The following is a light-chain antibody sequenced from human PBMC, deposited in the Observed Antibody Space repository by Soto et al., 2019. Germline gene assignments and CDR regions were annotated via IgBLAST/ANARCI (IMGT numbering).Light chain of an antibody. J-gene: IGKJ3*01. CDR3: QQYGRLPFT. CDR2: GVS. CDR1: QSVSTGQ. Sequence: EIVLTQSPGTLPLSPGERGTLSCRASQSVSTGQIAWYQQKYGQAPRLLMYGVSSRAAGIPDRFSGSGSGTDFTLTISSLEPEDFAVYYCQQYGRLPFTFGPGTKVDIK. V-gene: IGKV3-20*01.